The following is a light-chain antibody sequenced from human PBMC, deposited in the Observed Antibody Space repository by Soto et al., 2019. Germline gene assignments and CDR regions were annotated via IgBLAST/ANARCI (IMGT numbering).Light chain of an antibody. CDR3: QSYDSSLSEGV. CDR1: SSNIGAGYD. V-gene: IGLV1-40*01. CDR2: GNS. Sequence: QSVLTQPPSVSGAPGQRVTISCTGSSSNIGAGYDVHWYQQLPGTAPKLLIYGNSNRPSGVPDRFSGSKSGTSASLAISGLRADDEADYYCQSYDSSLSEGVFGGGTKLTVL. J-gene: IGLJ2*01.